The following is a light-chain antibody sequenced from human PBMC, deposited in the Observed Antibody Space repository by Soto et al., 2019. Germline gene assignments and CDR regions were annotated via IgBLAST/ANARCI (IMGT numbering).Light chain of an antibody. CDR2: WAS. CDR1: QSVLYSSNNKND. Sequence: DIVMTQSPDSLAVSLGERATINCKSRQSVLYSSNNKNDLAWYQQKPGQPPKLLIYWASTRESGVPDRFSGSGSGTDFTLTISSLHAEDVAVYYCQQYYSTPPTFGQGTKVDIK. CDR3: QQYYSTPPT. V-gene: IGKV4-1*01. J-gene: IGKJ1*01.